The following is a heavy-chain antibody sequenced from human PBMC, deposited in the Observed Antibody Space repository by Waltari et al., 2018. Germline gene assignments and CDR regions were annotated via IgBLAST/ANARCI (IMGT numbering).Heavy chain of an antibody. CDR1: GYSISSGYY. D-gene: IGHD2-8*02. J-gene: IGHJ6*02. Sequence: QVQLQESGPGLVKPSETLSLTCAVSGYSISSGYYWGWIRQPPGKGLEWIGSIYHSGSTYYNPSLKSRVTISVDTSKNQFSLKLSSVTAADTAVYYCASHPNTGHYYYYGMDVWGQGTTVTVSS. CDR3: ASHPNTGHYYYYGMDV. V-gene: IGHV4-38-2*01. CDR2: IYHSGST.